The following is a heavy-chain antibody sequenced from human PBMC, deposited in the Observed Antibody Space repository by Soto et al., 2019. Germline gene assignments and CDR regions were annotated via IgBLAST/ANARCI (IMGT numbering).Heavy chain of an antibody. CDR3: ARARAQDFWSGYYAVLGMDV. Sequence: SETLSLTCFVSGGSISSYYWSWIRQPPGKGLEWIGYIYYSGSTNYNPSLKSRVTISVDASKNQFSLKLSSVTAADTAVYYCARARAQDFWSGYYAVLGMDVWGKGTTVTVSS. CDR2: IYYSGST. CDR1: GGSISSYY. D-gene: IGHD3-3*01. V-gene: IGHV4-59*01. J-gene: IGHJ6*04.